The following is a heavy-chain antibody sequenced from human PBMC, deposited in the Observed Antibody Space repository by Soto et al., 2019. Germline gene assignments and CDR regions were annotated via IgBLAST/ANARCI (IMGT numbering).Heavy chain of an antibody. V-gene: IGHV3-23*01. Sequence: PGGSLRLSCAASAFSFSRYAMNWVRQAPGQGLEWVSAISASGGNTYYADSVKGRFTISRDNSKNTLYLQMNSLRAEDTAVYYCAIPSDLTVPDLDYWGQGTPV. J-gene: IGHJ4*02. CDR2: ISASGGNT. CDR1: AFSFSRYA. D-gene: IGHD4-4*01. CDR3: AIPSDLTVPDLDY.